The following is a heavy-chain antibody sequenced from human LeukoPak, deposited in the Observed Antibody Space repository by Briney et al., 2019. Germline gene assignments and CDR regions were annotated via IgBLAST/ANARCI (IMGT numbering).Heavy chain of an antibody. CDR1: GFTCSSYS. J-gene: IGHJ4*02. V-gene: IGHV3-21*01. Sequence: PGGSLRLSCAASGFTCSSYSMNWVRQAPGKGLEWVSSISSSSSYIYYADSVKGRFTISRDNAKNSLYLQMNSLRAEDTAVYYCATSVGSHGDYITRIDYWGQGTLVTVSS. CDR3: ATSVGSHGDYITRIDY. CDR2: ISSSSSYI. D-gene: IGHD4-17*01.